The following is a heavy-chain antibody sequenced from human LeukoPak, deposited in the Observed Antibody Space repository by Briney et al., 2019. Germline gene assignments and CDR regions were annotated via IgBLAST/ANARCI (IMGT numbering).Heavy chain of an antibody. Sequence: SETLSLTCTVSLDSISNYYWSWIRQPPGKGLEWIGYVYVSGSTKYNPSLKSRVAISLDTSKNQFALNLKSVTAADTAVYFCARHRLPEEGYCSAGTCYPRYEFDNWGQGTLVTVSS. V-gene: IGHV4-59*01. CDR2: VYVSGST. J-gene: IGHJ4*02. CDR3: ARHRLPEEGYCSAGTCYPRYEFDN. D-gene: IGHD2-15*01. CDR1: LDSISNYY.